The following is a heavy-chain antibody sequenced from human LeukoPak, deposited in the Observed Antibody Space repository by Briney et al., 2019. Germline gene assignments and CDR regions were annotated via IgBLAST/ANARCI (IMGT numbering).Heavy chain of an antibody. CDR2: IYPGDSDT. Sequence: GESLKISCKGSGYSFTSYWIGWVRQMPGKGLEWMGIIYPGDSDTRYSPSFQGQVTISADKSISTAYLQWSSLKASDTAMYYCARVPGIAAAGTLFDYWGQGTLVTVSS. D-gene: IGHD6-13*01. J-gene: IGHJ4*02. CDR3: ARVPGIAAAGTLFDY. CDR1: GYSFTSYW. V-gene: IGHV5-51*01.